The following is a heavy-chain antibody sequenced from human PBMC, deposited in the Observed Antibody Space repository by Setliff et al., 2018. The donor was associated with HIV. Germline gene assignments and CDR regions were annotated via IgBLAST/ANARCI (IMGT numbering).Heavy chain of an antibody. CDR2: IYTSGST. J-gene: IGHJ6*02. V-gene: IGHV4-61*09. CDR3: ARGRNSGSYFRYYYYGMDV. CDR1: GGSISSGSYY. D-gene: IGHD1-26*01. Sequence: KPSETLSLTCTVSGGSISSGSYYWSWIRQPAGKGLEWIGHIYTSGSTNYNPSLKSRVTISVDTSKNQFSLKLSSVTAADTAVYYCARGRNSGSYFRYYYYGMDVWGQGTTVTVS.